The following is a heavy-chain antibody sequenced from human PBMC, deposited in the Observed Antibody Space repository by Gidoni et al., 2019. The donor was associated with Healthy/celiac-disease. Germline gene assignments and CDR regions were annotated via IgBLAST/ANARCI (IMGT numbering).Heavy chain of an antibody. CDR2: IKCTTDGGTT. D-gene: IGHD5-18*01. V-gene: IGHV3-15*01. CDR1: GFPFSNAW. Sequence: EVQLLESGGGLVKPGGSLRLSCAAAGFPFSNAWMSWVRQAPGKGLEWVGRIKCTTDGGTTDYAAPVKGRFTISRDDSKNTLSLQMNSLQTEDTAVYYCTTAPRYPMQPWIPWGQGTLVTVSS. CDR3: TTAPRYPMQPWIP. J-gene: IGHJ4*02.